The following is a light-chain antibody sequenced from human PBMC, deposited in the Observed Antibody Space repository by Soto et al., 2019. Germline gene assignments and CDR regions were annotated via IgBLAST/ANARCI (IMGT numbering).Light chain of an antibody. CDR1: QSLLYSDGKTY. CDR3: MQATHWHRT. V-gene: IGKV2-30*01. Sequence: DVVMTQSPLSLPVTLGQPASISCRSSQSLLYSDGKTYLNWFQQRPGQSPRRLIYKVSVRDSGDPDRFSGNGSGSNFTLTISRVEAEDVWVYYCMQATHWHRTFGQGTRGEI. J-gene: IGKJ1*01. CDR2: KVS.